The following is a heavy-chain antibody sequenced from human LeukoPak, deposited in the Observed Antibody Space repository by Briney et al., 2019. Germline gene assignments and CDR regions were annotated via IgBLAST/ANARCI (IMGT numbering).Heavy chain of an antibody. CDR1: GFTFSSYA. CDR2: ICGSGGST. Sequence: GGSLRLSCAASGFTFSSYAMSWVRQAPGKGLEWVSAICGSGGSTYYADSVKGRFTISRDNSKNTLYLQMNSLRAEDTAVYYCAKDRGYGDYTPPDYFDYWGQGTLVTVSS. V-gene: IGHV3-23*01. CDR3: AKDRGYGDYTPPDYFDY. J-gene: IGHJ4*02. D-gene: IGHD4-17*01.